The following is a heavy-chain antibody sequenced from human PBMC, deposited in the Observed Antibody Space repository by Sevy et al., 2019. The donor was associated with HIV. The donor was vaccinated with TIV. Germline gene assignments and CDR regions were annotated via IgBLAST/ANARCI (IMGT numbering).Heavy chain of an antibody. V-gene: IGHV3-20*04. Sequence: GESLKISCAASGLNFDDYGMSWVRLAPGKGLEWVSAINWNGVGTSYADSVKGRFTISRDNAKNSLYVQMNSLRAEDTALYYCARERSCGGDCYYFDYWGQGTLVTVSS. J-gene: IGHJ4*02. D-gene: IGHD2-21*02. CDR1: GLNFDDYG. CDR2: INWNGVGT. CDR3: ARERSCGGDCYYFDY.